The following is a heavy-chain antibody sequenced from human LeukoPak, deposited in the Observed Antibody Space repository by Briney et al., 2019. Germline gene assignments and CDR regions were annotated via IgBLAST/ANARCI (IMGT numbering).Heavy chain of an antibody. CDR1: GFTFSSYW. CDR3: ARDRSGYSYGTGLKD. J-gene: IGHJ4*02. V-gene: IGHV3-7*01. Sequence: PGGSLRLSCAASGFTFSSYWMSWVRQAPGKGLEWVANIKQDGSEKYYVDSVKGRFTISRDNAKNSLHLQMNSLRAEDTAVYYCARDRSGYSYGTGLKDWGQGTLVTVSS. CDR2: IKQDGSEK. D-gene: IGHD5-18*01.